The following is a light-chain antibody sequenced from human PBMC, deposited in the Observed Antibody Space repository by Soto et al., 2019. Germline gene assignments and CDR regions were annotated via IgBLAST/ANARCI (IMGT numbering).Light chain of an antibody. CDR1: SSNIGAAYD. Sequence: QSALTQPPSVSGAPGQRVTISCTGSSSNIGAAYDVHWYQHLPGTAPKLLIYGNSNRPSGVPDRFSGSKSGTSASLAITGLQAEDEADYYCQSYDSTMSGSKVVFGGGTKLTVL. J-gene: IGLJ2*01. CDR3: QSYDSTMSGSKVV. CDR2: GNS. V-gene: IGLV1-40*01.